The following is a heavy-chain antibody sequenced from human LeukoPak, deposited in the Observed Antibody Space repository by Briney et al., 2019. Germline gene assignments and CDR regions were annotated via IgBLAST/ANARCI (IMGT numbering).Heavy chain of an antibody. V-gene: IGHV1-18*01. CDR1: GYTFTSYG. CDR2: ISGHNGNR. D-gene: IGHD2-2*01. Sequence: ASVKVSCKASGYTFTSYGISWVRQAPGQGLEWMGWISGHNGNRNYAQKLQGRVTMTTDTSTSTACMEVRSLRSDDTAVYYCARHCSSTSCYWDYFDYWGQGTLVTVSS. J-gene: IGHJ4*02. CDR3: ARHCSSTSCYWDYFDY.